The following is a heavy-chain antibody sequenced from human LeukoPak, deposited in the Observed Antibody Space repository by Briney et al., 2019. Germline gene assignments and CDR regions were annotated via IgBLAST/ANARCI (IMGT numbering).Heavy chain of an antibody. CDR2: INPNSGGT. Sequence: GSSVKVSCKASGGTFSSYAISWVRQAPGQGLEWLGRINPNSGGTNYAQKFQGRVTMTRDTSISTAYMELSRLRSDGTAVYYCARDFRGLDVWGQGTTVTVSS. CDR1: GGTFSSYA. J-gene: IGHJ6*02. CDR3: ARDFRGLDV. V-gene: IGHV1-2*06.